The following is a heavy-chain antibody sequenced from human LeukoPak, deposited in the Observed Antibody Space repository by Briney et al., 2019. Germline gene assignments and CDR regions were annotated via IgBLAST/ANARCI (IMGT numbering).Heavy chain of an antibody. J-gene: IGHJ4*02. CDR1: GFTFSNYW. CDR3: ARDPGYSSGIIFDY. D-gene: IGHD5-18*01. Sequence: GGSLRLSCAASGFTFSNYWMSWVRQAPGKGLEWVANIKRDGSEKYYVDSVKGRFTISRDNAKNSLYLQMDGLRAEDTAVYYCARDPGYSSGIIFDYWGQGTLVTVSS. CDR2: IKRDGSEK. V-gene: IGHV3-7*01.